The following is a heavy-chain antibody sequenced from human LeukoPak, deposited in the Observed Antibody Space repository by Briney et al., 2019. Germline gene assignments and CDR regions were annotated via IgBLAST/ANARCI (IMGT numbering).Heavy chain of an antibody. V-gene: IGHV3-7*01. CDR2: TKPDGSAE. Sequence: GGSLRLPCAASRFTFSNYWMGWVRQAPGKGLEWVANTKPDGSAEYYADSVRGRFSTSRDNANNLLYLQMNSLRAEDTAVYYCARDGGLHTNFDYWGQGTLVTVSS. D-gene: IGHD2-15*01. CDR1: RFTFSNYW. CDR3: ARDGGLHTNFDY. J-gene: IGHJ4*02.